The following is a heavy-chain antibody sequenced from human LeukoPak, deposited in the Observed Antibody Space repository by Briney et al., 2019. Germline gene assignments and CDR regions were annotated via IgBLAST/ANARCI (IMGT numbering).Heavy chain of an antibody. CDR2: ISYDGSNK. Sequence: GGSLRLSCAASGFTFSSYAMHWVRQAPGKGLEWVAVISYDGSNKYYADSVKGRFTISRDNSKNTLYLQMNSLRAEDTAVHYCARPPDIVVVVAAPLDYWGQGTLVTVSS. J-gene: IGHJ4*02. D-gene: IGHD2-15*01. CDR3: ARPPDIVVVVAAPLDY. CDR1: GFTFSSYA. V-gene: IGHV3-30*04.